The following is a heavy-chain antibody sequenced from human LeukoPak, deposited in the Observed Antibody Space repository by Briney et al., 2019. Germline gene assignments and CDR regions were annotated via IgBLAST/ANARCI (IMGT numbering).Heavy chain of an antibody. CDR2: IYYSGST. CDR1: GYSISSSNW. D-gene: IGHD3-10*01. CDR3: ARSRVFGELSYFDY. Sequence: SETLSLTCAVSGYSISSSNWWGWIRQPPGKGLEWIGYIYYSGSTNYNPSLKSRVTMSVDTSKNQFSLKLSSVTALDTAVYYCARSRVFGELSYFDYWGQGTLVTVSS. V-gene: IGHV4-28*06. J-gene: IGHJ4*02.